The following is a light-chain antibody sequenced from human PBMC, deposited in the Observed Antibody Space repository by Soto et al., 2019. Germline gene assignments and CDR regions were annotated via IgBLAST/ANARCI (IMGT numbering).Light chain of an antibody. Sequence: QSALTQPASVSGSPGQSITISCTGTSSDVGGYNHVSWYQQHPGKAPKLIIYEVRNRPSGVSNRLSGSKSGNTASLTISGLQADDEADYYCCSYAGSYTLWVFGGGTKLTVL. CDR2: EVR. V-gene: IGLV2-14*01. J-gene: IGLJ3*02. CDR3: CSYAGSYTLWV. CDR1: SSDVGGYNH.